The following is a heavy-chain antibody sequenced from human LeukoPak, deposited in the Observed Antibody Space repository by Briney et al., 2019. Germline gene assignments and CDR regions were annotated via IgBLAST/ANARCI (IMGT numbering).Heavy chain of an antibody. V-gene: IGHV3-30-3*01. CDR3: ARGPTYYYDSSGYYADY. Sequence: QTGGSLRLSCAASGFTFSSYAMHWVRQAPGKGLEWVAVISYDGSNKYYADSVKGRFTISRDNSKNTLYLQMNSLRAEDTAVYYCARGPTYYYDSSGYYADYWGQGTLVTVSS. CDR1: GFTFSSYA. CDR2: ISYDGSNK. J-gene: IGHJ4*02. D-gene: IGHD3-22*01.